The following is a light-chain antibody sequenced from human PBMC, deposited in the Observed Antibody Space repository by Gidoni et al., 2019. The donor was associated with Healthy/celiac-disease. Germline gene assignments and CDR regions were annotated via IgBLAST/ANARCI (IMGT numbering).Light chain of an antibody. J-gene: IGKJ3*01. CDR1: QSISSW. Sequence: DIQMTQSPSTLSASVGDRVTITCRASQSISSWLAWYQQKPGKAPKLLIYKASSLDSGVPSRFSASGSGTEFTLTISSLPPDDFATYYCQPYNRYWRFTFRPGTNVDIK. V-gene: IGKV1-5*03. CDR2: KAS. CDR3: QPYNRYWRFT.